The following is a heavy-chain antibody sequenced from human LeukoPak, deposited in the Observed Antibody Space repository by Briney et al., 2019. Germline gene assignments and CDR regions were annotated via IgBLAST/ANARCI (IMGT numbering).Heavy chain of an antibody. CDR3: ARDGPYSSGWYRDYYYMDV. J-gene: IGHJ6*03. D-gene: IGHD6-19*01. CDR2: IYTSGST. V-gene: IGHV4-4*07. CDR1: GGSISSYY. Sequence: SETLSLTCTVSGGSISSYYWSWIRQPAGKGLEWIGRIYTSGSTNYNPSLKSRVTMSVDTSKNQFSLKLSSVIAADTAVYYCARDGPYSSGWYRDYYYMDVWGKGITVTVSS.